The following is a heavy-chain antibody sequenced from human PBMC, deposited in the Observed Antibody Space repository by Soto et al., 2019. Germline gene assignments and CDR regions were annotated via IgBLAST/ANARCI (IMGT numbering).Heavy chain of an antibody. V-gene: IGHV1-18*01. Sequence: ASVKVSCKASGYTFTSYGISWVRQAPGQGLEWMGWISAYNGNTNYAQKLHGRVTMTTDTSRSTAYMELRSLRSDDTAVYYCARALLRYYYVISGPSDCDYWGKGGLVNVSS. J-gene: IGHJ4*02. CDR3: ARALLRYYYVISGPSDCDY. CDR2: ISAYNGNT. CDR1: GYTFTSYG. D-gene: IGHD3-22*01.